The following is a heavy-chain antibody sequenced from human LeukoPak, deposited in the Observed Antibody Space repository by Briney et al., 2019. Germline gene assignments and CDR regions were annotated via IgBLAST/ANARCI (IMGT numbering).Heavy chain of an antibody. V-gene: IGHV1-69*06. CDR1: GCNFSNDG. CDR2: IGVKSDAT. J-gene: IGHJ6*03. D-gene: IGHD3-10*01. Sequence: SVKVSCKASGCNFSNDGISWVRQAPGQGLEWMGRIGVKSDATDYAQRFQGRVTITADKSTATVYMEMSGLTSDDTAVYYCARVGGISARSWEVHYYYFLDVWGKGTTVIIS. CDR3: ARVGGISARSWEVHYYYFLDV.